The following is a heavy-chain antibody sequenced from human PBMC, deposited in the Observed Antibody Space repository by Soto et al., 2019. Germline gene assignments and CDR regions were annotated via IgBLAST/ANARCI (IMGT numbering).Heavy chain of an antibody. D-gene: IGHD3-10*01. CDR1: GGSISSGDYY. J-gene: IGHJ4*02. CDR2: IYSSGST. V-gene: IGHV4-30-4*01. CDR3: ARGTTMVRAIDY. Sequence: SETLSLTCTVSGGSISSGDYYWSWIRQPPGKGLEWIGYIYSSGSTYDNPSLKSRVTISIDTSKNQFSLKLGSVTAADTAVYYCARGTTMVRAIDYWGQGTLVTVPQ.